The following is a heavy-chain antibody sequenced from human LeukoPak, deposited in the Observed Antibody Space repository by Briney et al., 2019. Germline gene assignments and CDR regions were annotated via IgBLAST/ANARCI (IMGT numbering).Heavy chain of an antibody. V-gene: IGHV4-59*12. Sequence: SETLSLTCTVSGGSISSYYWSWIRQPPGKGLEWIGYIYYSGSTNYNPSLKSRVTISVDTSKNQFSLKLSSVTAADTAVYYCAGSNHYYDSSGYKYYFDYWGQGTLVTVSS. CDR2: IYYSGST. D-gene: IGHD3-22*01. J-gene: IGHJ4*02. CDR1: GGSISSYY. CDR3: AGSNHYYDSSGYKYYFDY.